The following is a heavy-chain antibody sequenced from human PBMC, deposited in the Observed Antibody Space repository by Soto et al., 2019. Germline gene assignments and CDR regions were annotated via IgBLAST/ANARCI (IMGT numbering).Heavy chain of an antibody. Sequence: GGFLSLSCAASGFTFSSYSMNWVRQAPGKGLEWVSSISSSSSYIYYADSVKGRFTISRDNAKNSLYLQMNSLRAEDTAVYYCAREDLWFGEFDYWGQGTLVTVSS. J-gene: IGHJ4*02. V-gene: IGHV3-21*01. CDR1: GFTFSSYS. D-gene: IGHD3-10*01. CDR2: ISSSSSYI. CDR3: AREDLWFGEFDY.